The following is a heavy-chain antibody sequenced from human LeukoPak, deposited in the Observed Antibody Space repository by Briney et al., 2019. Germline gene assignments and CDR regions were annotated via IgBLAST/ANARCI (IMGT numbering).Heavy chain of an antibody. CDR3: ARDPEGHGYYFDY. J-gene: IGHJ4*02. D-gene: IGHD3-3*01. V-gene: IGHV4-4*07. CDR2: IHTSGST. CDR1: GGSTSNYF. Sequence: SETLSLTCTVSGGSTSNYFCTWLRQSAGKGLEWIGRIHTSGSTNYNPSLKSRVSMSVDTSKNQFSLKLSSVTAADTAVYYCARDPEGHGYYFDYWGQGALVNVSS.